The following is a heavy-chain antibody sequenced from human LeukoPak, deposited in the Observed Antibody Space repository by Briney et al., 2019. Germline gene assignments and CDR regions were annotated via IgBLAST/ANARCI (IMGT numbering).Heavy chain of an antibody. V-gene: IGHV1-18*01. CDR3: ARGGQQLVLQYYYMDV. Sequence: GASVKVSCKASGYTFTSYGISWVRPAPGQGLEWMGWISAYNGNTNYAQKLQGRVTMTTDTSTSTAYMELRSLRSDDTAVYYCARGGQQLVLQYYYMDVWGKGTTVTVSS. CDR1: GYTFTSYG. D-gene: IGHD6-13*01. CDR2: ISAYNGNT. J-gene: IGHJ6*03.